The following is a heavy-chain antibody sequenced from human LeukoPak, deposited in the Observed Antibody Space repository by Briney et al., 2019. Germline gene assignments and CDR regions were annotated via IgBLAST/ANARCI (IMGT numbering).Heavy chain of an antibody. J-gene: IGHJ4*02. CDR3: ARVNINNWHSCDY. CDR2: ISGSGGST. CDR1: GFTFSSHA. V-gene: IGHV3-23*01. D-gene: IGHD1-1*01. Sequence: GGSLRLSCAASGFTFSSHAMSWVRQAPGKGLEWVSGISGSGGSTDYADSVKGRFIISRDNSRNTLNLQMNNLRAEDTAAYYCARVNINNWHSCDYWGQGTLVTVSS.